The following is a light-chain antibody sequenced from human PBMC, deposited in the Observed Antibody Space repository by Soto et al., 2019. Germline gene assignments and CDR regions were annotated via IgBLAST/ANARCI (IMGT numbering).Light chain of an antibody. CDR3: QQRSNWPLT. CDR2: DAS. Sequence: EIVLTQSPATLSLSPGERATLSCRASQSVSSYLAWYQQKPGQAPRLLIYDASNRATGIPARFSGSGSGTDFTLTISSLEPEDFAVYYYQQRSNWPLTFGGGTMVEIK. V-gene: IGKV3-11*01. J-gene: IGKJ4*01. CDR1: QSVSSY.